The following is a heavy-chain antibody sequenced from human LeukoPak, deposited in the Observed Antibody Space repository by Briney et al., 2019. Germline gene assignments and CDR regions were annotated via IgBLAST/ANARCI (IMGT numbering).Heavy chain of an antibody. CDR1: GGSISSYY. J-gene: IGHJ4*02. CDR3: ASGYGSSGRFDY. D-gene: IGHD3-10*01. V-gene: IGHV4-59*01. Sequence: SETLSLTCTVSGGSISSYYWSWIRQPPGKGLEWIGYIYYSGSTNYNPSLKSRVTISVDTSKNQFSLKLSSVTAADTAVYYCASGYGSSGRFDYWSQGTLVTVSS. CDR2: IYYSGST.